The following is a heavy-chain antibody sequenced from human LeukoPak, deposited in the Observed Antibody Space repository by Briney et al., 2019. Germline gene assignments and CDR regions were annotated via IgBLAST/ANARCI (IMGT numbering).Heavy chain of an antibody. CDR2: ISGSGGST. CDR1: GFTFSSYE. J-gene: IGHJ4*02. V-gene: IGHV3-23*01. D-gene: IGHD3-22*01. Sequence: GGSLRLSCAASGFTFSSYEMNWVRQAPRKGLEWVSAISGSGGSTYYADSVKGRFTISRDNSKNTLYLQMNSLRAEDTAVYYCAKGVANYYDSSGSFDYWGQGTLVTVSS. CDR3: AKGVANYYDSSGSFDY.